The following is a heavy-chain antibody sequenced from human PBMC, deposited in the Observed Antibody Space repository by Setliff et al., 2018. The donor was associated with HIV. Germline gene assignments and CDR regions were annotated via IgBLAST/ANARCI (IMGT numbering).Heavy chain of an antibody. CDR2: IGAAGYPT. Sequence: PGGSLRLSCAASGFTFSNYWMNWVRQAPGKGLEWVSTIGAAGYPTHYAESVKGRFTISRDNSKNTLYLQMNSLRAEDTAVYYCAKFFGGYGDYMGFDYWGQGTLVTVSS. CDR1: GFTFSNYW. CDR3: AKFFGGYGDYMGFDY. D-gene: IGHD4-17*01. V-gene: IGHV3-23*01. J-gene: IGHJ4*02.